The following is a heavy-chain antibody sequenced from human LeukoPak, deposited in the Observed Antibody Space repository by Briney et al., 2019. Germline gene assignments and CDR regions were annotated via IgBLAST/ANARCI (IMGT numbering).Heavy chain of an antibody. CDR1: GGSFSGYY. J-gene: IGHJ4*02. V-gene: IGHV4-34*01. CDR2: INHSGGT. CDR3: ARGLDGSGRDY. D-gene: IGHD3-10*01. Sequence: SETLSLTCAVYGGSFSGYYWSWIRQPPGKGLEWIGEINHSGGTNYNPSLKSRVTISVDTSKNQFSLKLSSVTAADTAVYYCARGLDGSGRDYWGQGTLVTVSS.